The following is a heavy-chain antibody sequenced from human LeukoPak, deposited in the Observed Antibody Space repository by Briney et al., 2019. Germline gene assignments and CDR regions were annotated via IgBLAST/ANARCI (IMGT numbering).Heavy chain of an antibody. CDR1: GFTFSSYA. V-gene: IGHV3-23*01. Sequence: GGSLRLSCAASGFTFSSYAMSWVRQAPGKGLEWVSAISGSGGSTYYADSVKGRFTISRDNAKNSLYLQMNSLRAEDTAVYYCARDVGSGSHPNYWGQGTLVTVSS. D-gene: IGHD3-10*01. CDR2: ISGSGGST. J-gene: IGHJ4*02. CDR3: ARDVGSGSHPNY.